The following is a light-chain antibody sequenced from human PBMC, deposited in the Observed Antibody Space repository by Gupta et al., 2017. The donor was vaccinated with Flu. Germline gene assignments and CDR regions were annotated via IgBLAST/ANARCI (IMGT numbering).Light chain of an antibody. CDR1: QSLVDSDTIIY. CDR3: MQGSRRPWA. J-gene: IGKJ1*01. CDR2: QGS. Sequence: PVALGQPASIYCRSSQSLVDSDTIIYLHWFQQIPGQSPRRLIYQGSHRVTGVPDSFSGSGSGTDFTLTISRVKAEDVGVYYCMQGSRRPWAFGQGTKVEIK. V-gene: IGKV2-30*01.